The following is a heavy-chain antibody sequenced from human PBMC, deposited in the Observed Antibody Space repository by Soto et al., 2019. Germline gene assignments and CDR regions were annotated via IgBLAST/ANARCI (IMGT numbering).Heavy chain of an antibody. CDR1: GYTFTNYA. J-gene: IGHJ6*03. CDR3: ARGHLAVVPVASWFYYMDV. CDR2: INAGNGNT. Sequence: QVQLVQSGAEVEKPGASVKVSCKASGYTFTNYAVHWVRQAPGQRLEWMGWINAGNGNTRFSQNLQGRVTITRDTSARTVYMELSSLRSEDTDVYYCARGHLAVVPVASWFYYMDVWGKGTTVTVSS. D-gene: IGHD2-2*01. V-gene: IGHV1-3*01.